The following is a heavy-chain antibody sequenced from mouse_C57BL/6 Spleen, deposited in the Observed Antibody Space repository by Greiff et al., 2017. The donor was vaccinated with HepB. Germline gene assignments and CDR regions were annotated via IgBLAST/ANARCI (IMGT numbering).Heavy chain of an antibody. Sequence: VQLQQPGAELVMPGASVKLSCKASGYTFTSYWMHWVKQRPGQGLEWIGEIDPSDSYTNHNQKFKGKSTLTVDKSSSTAYMQLSSLTSEDSAVYYCARAQSKLGFAYWGQGTLVTVSA. CDR1: GYTFTSYW. J-gene: IGHJ3*01. V-gene: IGHV1-69*01. D-gene: IGHD4-1*01. CDR2: IDPSDSYT. CDR3: ARAQSKLGFAY.